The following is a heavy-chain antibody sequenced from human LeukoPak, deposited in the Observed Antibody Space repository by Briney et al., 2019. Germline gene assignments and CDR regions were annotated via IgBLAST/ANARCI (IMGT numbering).Heavy chain of an antibody. V-gene: IGHV3-23*01. CDR1: GFIFSNYA. CDR3: ARDNDVCIGASCLLFDY. Sequence: GGSLRLSCAASGFIFSNYAMSWGRQAPGKGLEWVSTITSGGSSTYYADSVKGRFSISRDNSKNMLYLQMTSLRAEDTAVYYCARDNDVCIGASCLLFDYWGQGNLVTVSS. J-gene: IGHJ4*02. CDR2: ITSGGSST. D-gene: IGHD1-1*01.